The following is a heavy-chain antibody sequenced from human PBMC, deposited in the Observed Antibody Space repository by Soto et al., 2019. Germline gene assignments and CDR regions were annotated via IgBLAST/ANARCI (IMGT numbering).Heavy chain of an antibody. V-gene: IGHV4-39*07. CDR1: GGSISSSSYS. CDR3: ARGGWRHIDY. Sequence: SETLSLTCSVSGGSISSSSYSWGWIRQPPGKGLEWIGYIYYSGSTYYNPSLKSRVTISVDTSKNQFSLKLSSVTAADTAVYYCARGGWRHIDYWGQGTLVTVSS. J-gene: IGHJ4*02. D-gene: IGHD3-3*01. CDR2: IYYSGST.